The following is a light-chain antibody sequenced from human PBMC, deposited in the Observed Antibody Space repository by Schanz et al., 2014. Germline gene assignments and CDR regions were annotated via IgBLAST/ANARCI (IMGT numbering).Light chain of an antibody. CDR3: SSYAGSSTLGV. CDR1: SSDIGSYNR. Sequence: QSALTQPASVSGSPGQSVTISCTGTSSDIGSYNRVSWYQQPPGAAPKLIIYEVTYRPSGVPDRFSGSKSGSTASLTISGLQAEDEADYYCSSYAGSSTLGVFGGGTKLTVL. J-gene: IGLJ3*02. CDR2: EVT. V-gene: IGLV2-18*02.